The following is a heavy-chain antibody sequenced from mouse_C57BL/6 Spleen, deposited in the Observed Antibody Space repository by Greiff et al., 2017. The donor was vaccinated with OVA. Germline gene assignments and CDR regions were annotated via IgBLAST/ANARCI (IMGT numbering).Heavy chain of an antibody. J-gene: IGHJ2*01. CDR3: TREANYYGSGYYFDD. CDR1: GFTFSSYA. V-gene: IGHV5-9-1*02. D-gene: IGHD1-1*01. CDR2: ISSGGDYI. Sequence: EVQVVESGEGLVKPGGSLKLSCAASGFTFSSYAMPWVRQTPEKRLEWVAYISSGGDYIYYADTVKGRFTISRDNARNTLYLQMSSLKSEDTAMYYCTREANYYGSGYYFDDWGQGTTLTVSS.